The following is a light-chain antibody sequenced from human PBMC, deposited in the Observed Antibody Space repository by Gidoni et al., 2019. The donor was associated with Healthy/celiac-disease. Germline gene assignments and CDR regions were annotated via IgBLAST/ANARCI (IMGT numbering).Light chain of an antibody. J-gene: IGKJ2*01. CDR2: GTS. Sequence: LAPSPFTLAVSPAETASLSCRASQSVSGSYLAWYQQTPGQAPRQLIYGTSSSSTRLTHRFSASGSGTDSTLTISSLQHEDFAVYYCQQDGSPPQTFGQGTKLEIK. V-gene: IGKV3-20*01. CDR3: QQDGSPPQT. CDR1: QSVSGSY.